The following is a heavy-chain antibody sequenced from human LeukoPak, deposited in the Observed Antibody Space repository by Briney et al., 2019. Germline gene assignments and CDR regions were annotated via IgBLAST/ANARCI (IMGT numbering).Heavy chain of an antibody. J-gene: IGHJ3*02. CDR3: ASLLRPGITYDAFDI. CDR2: IIPIFGTA. V-gene: IGHV1-69*13. D-gene: IGHD3-3*01. CDR1: GYTFISYG. Sequence: GASVKVSCKASGYTFISYGISWVRQAPGQGLEWMGGIIPIFGTANYAQKFQGRVTITADESTSTAYMELSSLRSEDTAVYYCASLLRPGITYDAFDIWGQGTMVTVSS.